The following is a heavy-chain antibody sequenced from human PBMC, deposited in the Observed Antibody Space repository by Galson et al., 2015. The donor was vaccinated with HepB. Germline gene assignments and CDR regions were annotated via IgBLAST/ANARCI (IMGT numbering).Heavy chain of an antibody. J-gene: IGHJ6*02. V-gene: IGHV4-31*03. Sequence: TLSLTCTVSGGSISSGGYYWGWIRQHPGKGLEWIGYIYYSGSTYYNPSLKSRVTISVDTSKNQFSLKLSSVTAADTAVYYCARDRGYCSGGSCYSFGMDVWGQGTTVTVSS. CDR2: IYYSGST. D-gene: IGHD2-15*01. CDR1: GGSISSGGYY. CDR3: ARDRGYCSGGSCYSFGMDV.